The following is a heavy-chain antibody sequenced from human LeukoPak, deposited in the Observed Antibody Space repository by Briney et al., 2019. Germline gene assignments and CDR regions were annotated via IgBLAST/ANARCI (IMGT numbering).Heavy chain of an antibody. Sequence: PGGSLRLSCAASGFYFANYAMSWVRQAPGKGREWVSATVGGGSPNTYHADAVKGRFTISRDNSKNTLFLQMTSLRDEDTAIYYCTKEPIVSCSGAFCYPFDSWGQGTLVTVSS. V-gene: IGHV3-23*01. CDR2: TVGGGSPNT. D-gene: IGHD2-15*01. CDR1: GFYFANYA. J-gene: IGHJ4*02. CDR3: TKEPIVSCSGAFCYPFDS.